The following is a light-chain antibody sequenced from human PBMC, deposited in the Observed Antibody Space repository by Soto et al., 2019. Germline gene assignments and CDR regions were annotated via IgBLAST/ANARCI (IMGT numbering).Light chain of an antibody. Sequence: QSVLTQPPSVSGAPGQRVTISCTGSSSNIGAGYDVHWYQQLPGTAPKLLIYGNSNRPSGVPDRFSGSKSGTSASLVITGLQAEDEADYYCQSYDSSLSVLYVFGTGNKVTAL. CDR1: SSNIGAGYD. CDR3: QSYDSSLSVLYV. CDR2: GNS. V-gene: IGLV1-40*01. J-gene: IGLJ1*01.